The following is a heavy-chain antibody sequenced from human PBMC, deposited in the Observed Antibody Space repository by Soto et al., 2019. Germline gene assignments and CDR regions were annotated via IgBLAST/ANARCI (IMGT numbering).Heavy chain of an antibody. CDR2: MNPNSGNT. CDR3: ARERSNYATVRFDP. Sequence: QVQLVQSGAEVKKPGASVKVSCKASGYTFTSYDINWVRQATGQGLEWMGWMNPNSGNTGYAQKFQGRVTMTRNTSISTAYMELNSLRSEDTAVYYCARERSNYATVRFDPWGQGTLVTVSS. J-gene: IGHJ5*02. V-gene: IGHV1-8*01. D-gene: IGHD4-4*01. CDR1: GYTFTSYD.